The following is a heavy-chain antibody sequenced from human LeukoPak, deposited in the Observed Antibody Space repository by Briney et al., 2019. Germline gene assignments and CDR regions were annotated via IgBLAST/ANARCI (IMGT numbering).Heavy chain of an antibody. CDR1: GYSFTSYW. V-gene: IGHV5-51*01. CDR3: ARSYYDSSGYLDNFGY. J-gene: IGHJ4*02. Sequence: GESLKISCKGSGYSFTSYWIGWVRQMPGKGLEWMGIIYPGDSDTRYSPSFQGQVTISADKSISTAYLQWSSLKASDTAMYYCARSYYDSSGYLDNFGYWGQGTLVTVSS. D-gene: IGHD3-22*01. CDR2: IYPGDSDT.